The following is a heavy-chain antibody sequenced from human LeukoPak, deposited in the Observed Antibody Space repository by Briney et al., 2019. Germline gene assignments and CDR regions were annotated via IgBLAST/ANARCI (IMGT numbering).Heavy chain of an antibody. CDR2: ISYDGSNK. D-gene: IGHD1-26*01. J-gene: IGHJ6*02. CDR1: GFTFSSYA. CDR3: ASCIVGATPSYYYGMDV. Sequence: GGSLRLSCAASGFTFSSYAMHWVRQAPGKGLEWVAVISYDGSNKYYADSVKGRFTISRDNSKNTLYLQMNSLRAEDTAVYYCASCIVGATPSYYYGMDVWGQGTTVTVSS. V-gene: IGHV3-30-3*02.